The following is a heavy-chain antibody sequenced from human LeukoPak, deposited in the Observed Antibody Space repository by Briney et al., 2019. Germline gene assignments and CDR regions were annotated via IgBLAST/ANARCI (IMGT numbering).Heavy chain of an antibody. J-gene: IGHJ4*02. CDR3: ARGTQLLLEWLPPYYFDY. D-gene: IGHD3-3*01. Sequence: SETLSLTCTVYGGSISSYYWSWLRQPPGKGLEWIGYIYYSGSTNYNPSLKSRVTISVDTSKNQFSLKLSSVTAADTAVYYCARGTQLLLEWLPPYYFDYWGQGTLVTVSS. CDR2: IYYSGST. CDR1: GGSISSYY. V-gene: IGHV4-59*01.